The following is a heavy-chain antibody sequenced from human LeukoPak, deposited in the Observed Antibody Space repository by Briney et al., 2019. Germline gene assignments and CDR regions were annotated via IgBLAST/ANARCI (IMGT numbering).Heavy chain of an antibody. CDR3: ASWGSGFTHDYYYYYMDV. Sequence: QPGGSLRLSCAASGFTFSSYWMHWVRQAPGKGLVWVSRINSDGSSTSYADSVKGRFTISRDNAKNTLYLQMNSLRAEDTAVYYCASWGSGFTHDYYYYYMDVWGKGTTVTASS. V-gene: IGHV3-74*01. CDR1: GFTFSSYW. D-gene: IGHD6-19*01. J-gene: IGHJ6*03. CDR2: INSDGSST.